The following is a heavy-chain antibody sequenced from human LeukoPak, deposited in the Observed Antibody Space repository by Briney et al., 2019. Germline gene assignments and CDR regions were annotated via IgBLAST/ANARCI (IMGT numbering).Heavy chain of an antibody. V-gene: IGHV3-30*14. CDR3: ARDQRGRTGSIMMAVLITGFDY. J-gene: IGHJ4*02. CDR1: GFTFSNYV. CDR2: ISYDGNNK. D-gene: IGHD3-22*01. Sequence: GGSLRLSCAASGFTFSNYVMHWVRQAPGKGLEWVALISYDGNNKDYADSVKGRFTISRDNSKNTLYLQMNSLRAEDTAVYYCARDQRGRTGSIMMAVLITGFDYWGQGTLVTVSS.